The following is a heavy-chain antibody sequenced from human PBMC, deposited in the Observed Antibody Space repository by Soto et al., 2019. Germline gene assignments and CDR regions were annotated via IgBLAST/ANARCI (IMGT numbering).Heavy chain of an antibody. CDR2: TSYDGSNK. CDR3: ARDEALAGNGKVDY. Sequence: PGGSLRLSCAASGFTFSNYGMHWVRQAPGKGLEWVAVTSYDGSNKYYADSVKGRFTISRDNTKNTVYLQMNSLRPEDTAVYFCARDEALAGNGKVDYWGQGTLVTVSS. V-gene: IGHV3-30*19. CDR1: GFTFSNYG. J-gene: IGHJ4*02. D-gene: IGHD6-13*01.